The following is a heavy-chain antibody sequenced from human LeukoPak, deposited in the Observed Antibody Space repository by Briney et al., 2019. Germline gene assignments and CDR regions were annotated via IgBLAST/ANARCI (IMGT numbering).Heavy chain of an antibody. J-gene: IGHJ4*02. D-gene: IGHD4-23*01. Sequence: GRSLRLSCAASGLTFSSYAMHWVRQAPGKGLEWVAVISYDGSNKYYADSVKGRFTISRDNSKNTLYLQMNSLRAEDTAVYYCARDSIGNGDYYFDYWGQGTLVTVSS. CDR2: ISYDGSNK. CDR3: ARDSIGNGDYYFDY. CDR1: GLTFSSYA. V-gene: IGHV3-30-3*01.